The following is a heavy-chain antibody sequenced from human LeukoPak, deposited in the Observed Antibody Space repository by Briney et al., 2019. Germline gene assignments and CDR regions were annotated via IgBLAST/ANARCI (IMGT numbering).Heavy chain of an antibody. V-gene: IGHV4-59*11. Sequence: SETLSLTCTVSGGSISSHYWSWIRQPPGKGLEWIGYIYYSGSTNYNPSLKSRVTISVDTSKNQFSLKLSSVTAADTAVYYCARDSRDAYYYYYMDVWAKGPRSPSP. J-gene: IGHJ6*03. D-gene: IGHD2-21*02. CDR2: IYYSGST. CDR1: GGSISSHY. CDR3: ARDSRDAYYYYYMDV.